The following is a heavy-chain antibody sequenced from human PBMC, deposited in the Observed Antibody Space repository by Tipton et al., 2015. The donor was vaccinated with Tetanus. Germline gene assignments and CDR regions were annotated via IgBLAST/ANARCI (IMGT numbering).Heavy chain of an antibody. V-gene: IGHV7-4-1*02. Sequence: QLVQSGPEVKKPGASVKVSCKASGYTFTSYAMNWVRQAPGQGLEWMGWINTDTGNPTYAQGFTGRFVFSLDTSVSTAYLQISSPKAEDTAVYYCVRARTVQHQLIGWDILGYWGQGTLVTVSS. CDR2: INTDTGNP. CDR1: GYTFTSYA. CDR3: VRARTVQHQLIGWDILGY. J-gene: IGHJ4*02. D-gene: IGHD6-13*01.